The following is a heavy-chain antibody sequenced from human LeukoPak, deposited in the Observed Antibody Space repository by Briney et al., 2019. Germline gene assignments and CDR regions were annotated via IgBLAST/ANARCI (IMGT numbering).Heavy chain of an antibody. Sequence: PGGSLRLSCAASGFTFSSYGMHWVRQAPGKGLEWVAVISYDGSNKYYADSVKVRFTISRDNSKNTLYLQMNSLRAEDTAVYYCAKLTTGTTPIDYWGQGTLVTVSS. D-gene: IGHD1-1*01. V-gene: IGHV3-30*18. CDR1: GFTFSSYG. J-gene: IGHJ4*02. CDR2: ISYDGSNK. CDR3: AKLTTGTTPIDY.